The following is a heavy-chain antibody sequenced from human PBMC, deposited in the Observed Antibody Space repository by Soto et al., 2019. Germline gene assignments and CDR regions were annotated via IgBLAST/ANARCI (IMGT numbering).Heavy chain of an antibody. Sequence: ASVKVSCKASGYTFTSYYMNGVRQAPGQGLEWMGIINPSGGSTSYAXXFXGRVTMTRDTSTSTVYMELSSLRSEDTAVYYCARANYYDSXXXPGYYFDYWGQGTLVTVSS. CDR1: GYTFTSYY. CDR2: INPSGGST. V-gene: IGHV1-46*01. J-gene: IGHJ4*02. CDR3: ARANYYDSXXXPGYYFDY. D-gene: IGHD3-22*01.